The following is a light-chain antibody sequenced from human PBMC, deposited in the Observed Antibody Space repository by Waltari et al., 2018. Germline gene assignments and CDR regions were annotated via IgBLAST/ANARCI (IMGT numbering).Light chain of an antibody. CDR3: CSYGGSSSNWV. J-gene: IGLJ3*02. CDR1: SSDVGSYNL. Sequence: QSALTQPASVSGSPGQSITISCTGTSSDVGSYNLVSWYQHHPGKAPQLMFYEGSKRPSGVSNRFSGSKSDNMASLTISGLQAEDEADYYCCSYGGSSSNWVFGGGTKLTVL. V-gene: IGLV2-23*01. CDR2: EGS.